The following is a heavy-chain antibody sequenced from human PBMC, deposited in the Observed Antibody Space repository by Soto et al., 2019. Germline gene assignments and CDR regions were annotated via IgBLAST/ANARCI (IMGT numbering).Heavy chain of an antibody. Sequence: SETLSLTCTVSGGSISSSSYYWGWIRQPPGKGLEWIGSIYYSGSTYYNPSLKSRVTISVDTSKNQFSLKLSSVTAADTAVYYCARHGPTVTTSPWFDPWVQGTLVTVSS. CDR3: ARHGPTVTTSPWFDP. V-gene: IGHV4-39*01. J-gene: IGHJ5*02. D-gene: IGHD4-17*01. CDR1: GGSISSSSYY. CDR2: IYYSGST.